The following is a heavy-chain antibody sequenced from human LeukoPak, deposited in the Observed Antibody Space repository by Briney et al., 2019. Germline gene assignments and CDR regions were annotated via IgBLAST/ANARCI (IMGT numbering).Heavy chain of an antibody. CDR3: AKDRASSSSSKIDS. D-gene: IGHD6-6*01. Sequence: GGSLRLSCAASGFTFDDYAMHWVRQAPGKGLEWVSGISWNSGSIGYADSVKGRFTISRDNAKNSLYLQMNSLRAEDTAVYYCAKDRASSSSSKIDSWGQGTLLTVSS. V-gene: IGHV3-9*01. CDR1: GFTFDDYA. CDR2: ISWNSGSI. J-gene: IGHJ4*02.